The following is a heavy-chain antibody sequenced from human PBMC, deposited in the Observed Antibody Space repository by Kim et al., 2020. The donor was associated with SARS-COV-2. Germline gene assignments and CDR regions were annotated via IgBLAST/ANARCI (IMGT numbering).Heavy chain of an antibody. Sequence: GGSLRLSCAASGFTFSSYAMHWVRQAPGKGLEWVAVISYDGSNKYYADSVKGRFTISRDNSKNTLYLQMNSLRAEDTAVYYCISDGGYDFWSGYRGFDY. CDR2: ISYDGSNK. D-gene: IGHD3-3*01. J-gene: IGHJ4*01. CDR1: GFTFSSYA. CDR3: ISDGGYDFWSGYRGFDY. V-gene: IGHV3-30-3*01.